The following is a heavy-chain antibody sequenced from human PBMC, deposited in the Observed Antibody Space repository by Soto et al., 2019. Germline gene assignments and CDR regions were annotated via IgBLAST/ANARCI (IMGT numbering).Heavy chain of an antibody. J-gene: IGHJ6*02. D-gene: IGHD3-3*01. V-gene: IGHV3-23*01. Sequence: GGSLRLSCAASGFTFSSYAMSSVRQAPGKGLEWVSAISGSGGSTYYADSVKGRFTISRDNSKNTLYLQMNSRRAEDTAVYYCANAGTDNVYDFWSRHLQSPPYCYYGMDFCGQGTTVTVSS. CDR1: GFTFSSYA. CDR2: ISGSGGST. CDR3: ANAGTDNVYDFWSRHLQSPPYCYYGMDF.